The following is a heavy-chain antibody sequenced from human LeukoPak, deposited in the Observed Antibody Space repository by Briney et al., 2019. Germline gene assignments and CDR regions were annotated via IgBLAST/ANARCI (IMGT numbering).Heavy chain of an antibody. CDR1: RFTFSSYA. CDR2: LSSNGGST. J-gene: IGHJ3*02. D-gene: IGHD5-18*01. CDR3: VKAQIQLWGLDAFDI. V-gene: IGHV3-64D*06. Sequence: GVTLSLYCSASRFTFSSYAMHWLPQAPGKGLEYVSALSSNGGSTYYADSVKGRFTISRDNSKNTLYLQMSSLRAEDTAVYNCVKAQIQLWGLDAFDIWGQGTMVTVSS.